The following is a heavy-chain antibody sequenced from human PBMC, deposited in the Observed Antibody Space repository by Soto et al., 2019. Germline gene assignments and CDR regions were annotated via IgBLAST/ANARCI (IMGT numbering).Heavy chain of an antibody. CDR3: SDWRAGGPVNLDH. CDR1: GLSLNNYA. D-gene: IGHD2-15*01. CDR2: IDVLDGA. V-gene: IGHV3-23*01. J-gene: IGHJ4*02. Sequence: PGGSLRLSCVVSGLSLNNYAIAWFRHAPGKGLEFVSTIDVLDGAWYSDSVRGRLAISRDVSRNTVYLQMSSLRVEDTAIYFCSDWRAGGPVNLDHWGPGTRVTVSS.